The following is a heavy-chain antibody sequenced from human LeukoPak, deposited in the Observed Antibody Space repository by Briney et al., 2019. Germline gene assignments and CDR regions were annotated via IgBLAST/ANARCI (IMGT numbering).Heavy chain of an antibody. CDR2: ISSPDTTT. Sequence: GGSLRLSCAASGFTFTSYSMNWVRQAPGKGLEWVSYISSPDTTTYYADSVKGRFTISRDNAKNSLSLQMNTLRVEDTAVYYCTRDLMDYDVSTGLHHYYMDVWGQGTTVTVSS. CDR1: GFTFTSYS. J-gene: IGHJ6*02. V-gene: IGHV3-48*01. D-gene: IGHD3-9*01. CDR3: TRDLMDYDVSTGLHHYYMDV.